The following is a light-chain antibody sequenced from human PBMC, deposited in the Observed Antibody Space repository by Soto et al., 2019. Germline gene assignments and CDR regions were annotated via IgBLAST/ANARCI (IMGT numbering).Light chain of an antibody. V-gene: IGKV1-9*01. CDR1: QGISSY. CDR3: QQLNSYPRIT. Sequence: IQLTQSPSSLSASVGDRVTITCRASQGISSYLAWYQQKPGKAPKLLIYAASTLQSGVPSRFSGSGSGTAFTLTISSLQPEDFATYYCQQLNSYPRITFGQGTRLEIK. J-gene: IGKJ5*01. CDR2: AAS.